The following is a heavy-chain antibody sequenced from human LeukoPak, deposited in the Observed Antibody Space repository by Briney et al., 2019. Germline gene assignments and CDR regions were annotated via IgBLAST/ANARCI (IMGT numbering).Heavy chain of an antibody. CDR1: GYTFTGYY. V-gene: IGHV1-18*04. CDR3: ARDEWLTPYDY. CDR2: ISAYNGNT. Sequence: ASVKVSCKASGYTFTGYYIHWVRQAPGQGLEWMGWISAYNGNTNYAQKLQGRVTMTTDASTSTAYMELRSLRSDDTAVYYCARDEWLTPYDYWGQGTLVTVSS. J-gene: IGHJ4*02. D-gene: IGHD6-19*01.